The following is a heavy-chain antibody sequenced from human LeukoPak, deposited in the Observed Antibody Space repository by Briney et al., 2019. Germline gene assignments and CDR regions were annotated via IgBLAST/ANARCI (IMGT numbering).Heavy chain of an antibody. Sequence: GGSLRLSCAASGFTFDNFWMNWVRLAPGRGLEWLANIRPDGSDKYYVDSVKGRFTISRDNGKNLVYLEMNSLRVEGTAVYYCSGRDSSRNPWAYWGQGTLVSVSS. V-gene: IGHV3-7*01. J-gene: IGHJ4*02. CDR2: IRPDGSDK. CDR3: SGRDSSRNPWAY. CDR1: GFTFDNFW. D-gene: IGHD2-2*01.